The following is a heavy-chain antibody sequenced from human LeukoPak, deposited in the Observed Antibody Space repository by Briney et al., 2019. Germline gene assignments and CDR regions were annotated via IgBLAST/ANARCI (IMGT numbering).Heavy chain of an antibody. CDR3: ARDDYGVRFHAFDI. V-gene: IGHV4-31*03. CDR2: IYYSGST. J-gene: IGHJ3*02. D-gene: IGHD4-17*01. CDR1: GGSISSDSYY. Sequence: SETLSLTCIVSGGSISSDSYYWAWIRQPPGKGLEWIGYIYYSGSTYYNPSLKSRVTISVDTSKNQFSLKLSSVTAADTAVYYCARDDYGVRFHAFDIWGQGTMVTVSS.